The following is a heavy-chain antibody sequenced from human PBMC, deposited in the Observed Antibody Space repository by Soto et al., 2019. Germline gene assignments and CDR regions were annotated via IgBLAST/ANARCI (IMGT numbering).Heavy chain of an antibody. D-gene: IGHD3-10*01. V-gene: IGHV3-21*01. Sequence: GGSLRLSCAASGYTFSSYSMNWVRQAPGKGLEWVSSISSSSSYIYYADSVKGRFTISRDNAKNSLYLQMNSLRAEDTAVYYCARDGFKGFFGSFPDYWGQGTLVTVSS. CDR1: GYTFSSYS. J-gene: IGHJ4*02. CDR2: ISSSSSYI. CDR3: ARDGFKGFFGSFPDY.